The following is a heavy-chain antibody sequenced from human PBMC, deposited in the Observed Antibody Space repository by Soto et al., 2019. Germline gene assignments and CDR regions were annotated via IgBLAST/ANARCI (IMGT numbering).Heavy chain of an antibody. Sequence: GASVKVSCEASGGTFGSCASSWVRQAPGQGLEWMGGIIPIFGTANYAQKFQGRVTITADESTSTAYMELSSLRSEDTAVYYCAIALRGSSWDYYYYGMDVWGQGTTVTSP. CDR3: AIALRGSSWDYYYYGMDV. CDR1: GGTFGSCA. CDR2: IIPIFGTA. V-gene: IGHV1-69*13. D-gene: IGHD6-13*01. J-gene: IGHJ6*02.